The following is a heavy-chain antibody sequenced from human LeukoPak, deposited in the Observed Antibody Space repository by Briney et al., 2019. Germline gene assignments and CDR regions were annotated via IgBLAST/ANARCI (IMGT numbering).Heavy chain of an antibody. CDR3: ARNYVDAFDF. D-gene: IGHD1-7*01. CDR1: GYTFTNFA. CDR2: ISAYNGNT. Sequence: GPSVTVSCKASGYTFTNFAINWVRQAPGQGAGWMGWISAYNGNTNFAQKLQGRVTMTTDTSTSTAYMELRSLRSDDTAVYYCARNYVDAFDFWGQGTMVTVSS. J-gene: IGHJ3*01. V-gene: IGHV1-18*01.